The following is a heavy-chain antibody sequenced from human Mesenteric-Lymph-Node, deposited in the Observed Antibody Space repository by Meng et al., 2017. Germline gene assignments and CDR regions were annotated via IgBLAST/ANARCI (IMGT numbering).Heavy chain of an antibody. CDR3: ARCGGDCYSVWYFDL. CDR1: GYSFSDYW. J-gene: IGHJ2*01. V-gene: IGHV5-51*01. D-gene: IGHD2-21*02. Sequence: GESLKISCEGSGYSFSDYWIAWLRQMPGKGLEWMGIIYPGDSDTRYSPSFQGQVTISADKSISTAYLQWSSLKASDTAMYYCARCGGDCYSVWYFDLWGRGTLV. CDR2: IYPGDSDT.